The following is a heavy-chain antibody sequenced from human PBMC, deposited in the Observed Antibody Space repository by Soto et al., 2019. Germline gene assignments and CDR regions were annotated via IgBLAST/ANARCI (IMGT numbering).Heavy chain of an antibody. V-gene: IGHV1-69*13. CDR2: IIPIFGTA. CDR3: ARDRGSSQPFDY. Sequence: ASVKVSCKASGGTFSSYAISWVRQAPGQGLEWMGGIIPIFGTANYAQKFQGRVTITADESTSTAYMELSSLRSEDTAVYYCARDRGSSQPFDYWGQGTLVTVS. D-gene: IGHD6-6*01. J-gene: IGHJ4*02. CDR1: GGTFSSYA.